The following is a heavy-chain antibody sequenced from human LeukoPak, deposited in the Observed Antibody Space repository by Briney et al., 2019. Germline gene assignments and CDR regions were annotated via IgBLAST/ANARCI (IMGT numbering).Heavy chain of an antibody. CDR3: ARGEWNDY. Sequence: GGSLRLSCAASGFTFSRYALHWVRQAPGKGLEWMTIISYDGGEKYYADSVKGRFTISRDNAKNSLYLQMNSLRDEDTAVYYCARGEWNDYWGQGTLVTVSS. CDR2: ISYDGGEK. D-gene: IGHD3-3*01. J-gene: IGHJ4*02. CDR1: GFTFSRYA. V-gene: IGHV3-30-3*01.